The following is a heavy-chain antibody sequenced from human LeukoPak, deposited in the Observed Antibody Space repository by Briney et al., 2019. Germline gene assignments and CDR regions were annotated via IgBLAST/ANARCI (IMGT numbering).Heavy chain of an antibody. Sequence: PGGSLRLSCAASGFTFSSYGMHWVRQAPGKGLEWVSYISSSSSTICYADSVKGRFTISRDNAKNSLYLQMNSLRPEDTAVYYCGRDAEGSYSDYWGQGTLVTVSS. CDR2: ISSSSSTI. J-gene: IGHJ4*02. V-gene: IGHV3-48*04. CDR1: GFTFSSYG. CDR3: GRDAEGSYSDY. D-gene: IGHD3-10*01.